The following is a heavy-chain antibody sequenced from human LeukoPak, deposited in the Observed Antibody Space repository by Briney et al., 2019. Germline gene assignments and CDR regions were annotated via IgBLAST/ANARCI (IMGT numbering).Heavy chain of an antibody. J-gene: IGHJ4*02. CDR3: ARGDNWNYAGFDY. V-gene: IGHV1-18*01. Sequence: ASVKLCCNASGSTFNTYGISWVRQPPGQGLEWMGCISAYNGDTNYAQKLQGRVTMTTDTSTSTAYMELRSLRSDDTAVYYCARGDNWNYAGFDYWGQGTLVTVSS. CDR2: ISAYNGDT. CDR1: GSTFNTYG. D-gene: IGHD1-7*01.